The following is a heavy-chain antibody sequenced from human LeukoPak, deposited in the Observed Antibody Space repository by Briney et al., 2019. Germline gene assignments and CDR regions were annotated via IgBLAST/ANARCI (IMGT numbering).Heavy chain of an antibody. CDR1: GFIFSSYA. CDR3: ARGGALLWFGAFDHFDY. CDR2: ISSNGGST. Sequence: PGGSLRLSCAASGFIFSSYAMHWVRQAPGKGPEYVSAISSNGGSTYYANSVKGRFTISRDNSKNTLYLKMGSLRAEDMAVYYCARGGALLWFGAFDHFDYWGQGTLVTVSS. D-gene: IGHD3-10*01. V-gene: IGHV3-64*01. J-gene: IGHJ4*02.